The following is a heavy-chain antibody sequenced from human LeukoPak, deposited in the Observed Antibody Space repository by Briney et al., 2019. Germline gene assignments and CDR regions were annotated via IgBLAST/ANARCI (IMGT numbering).Heavy chain of an antibody. J-gene: IGHJ4*02. CDR3: ARDGSGWAFLHY. Sequence: SETLSLTCAAYGGSFSGYYWSWIRQPPGKGLEWIGEINHSGSTNYNPSLKSRVTISVDTSKNQFSLKLSSVTAADTAVYYCARDGSGWAFLHYWGQGTLVTVSS. CDR1: GGSFSGYY. V-gene: IGHV4-34*01. CDR2: INHSGST. D-gene: IGHD6-19*01.